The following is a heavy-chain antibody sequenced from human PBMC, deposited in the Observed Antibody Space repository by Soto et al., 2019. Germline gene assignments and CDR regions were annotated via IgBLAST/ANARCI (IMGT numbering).Heavy chain of an antibody. CDR1: GYTFTGYG. CDR2: ISAYNGNT. V-gene: IGHV1-18*01. D-gene: IGHD6-13*01. CDR3: ARVSRTLKTAAGRENNWFDP. Sequence: ASVKVSCKASGYTFTGYGISWVRQAPGQGLEWMGWISAYNGNTNYAQKLQGRVTMTTDTSTSTAYMELRSLRSDDTAVYYCARVSRTLKTAAGRENNWFDPWGQGTLVTVSS. J-gene: IGHJ5*02.